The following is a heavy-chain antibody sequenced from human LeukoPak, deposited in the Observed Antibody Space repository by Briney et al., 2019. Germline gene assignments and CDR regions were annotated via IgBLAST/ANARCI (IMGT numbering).Heavy chain of an antibody. CDR3: ARVRDDYTYFDC. Sequence: GGSLRLSCAASGFTFSSYWMHWVRQAPGKGLMWVSRINSDGSRTTYADSVRGRFTISRDNAKSTLYLQMNSLRAEDSAVYYCARVRDDYTYFDCWGQGTLVTVSS. V-gene: IGHV3-74*01. CDR1: GFTFSSYW. D-gene: IGHD4-11*01. CDR2: INSDGSRT. J-gene: IGHJ4*02.